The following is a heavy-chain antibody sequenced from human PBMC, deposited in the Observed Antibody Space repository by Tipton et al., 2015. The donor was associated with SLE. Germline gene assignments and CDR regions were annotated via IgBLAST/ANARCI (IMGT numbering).Heavy chain of an antibody. CDR1: GYRFNSYG. V-gene: IGHV1-18*01. CDR2: ISGYNGNT. J-gene: IGHJ3*02. D-gene: IGHD1-14*01. CDR3: AREDNRLEGAFEM. Sequence: QSGAEVKKPGASVNISCKASGYRFNSYGMSWVRQAPGQGFEWMGWISGYNGNTKHAQNLQGRVTMTTETSTSTAYLDLRSLRSDGTAVYYCAREDNRLEGAFEMWGQGTLVTVSS.